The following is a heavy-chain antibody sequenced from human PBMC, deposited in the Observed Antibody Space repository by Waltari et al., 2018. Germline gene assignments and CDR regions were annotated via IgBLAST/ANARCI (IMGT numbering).Heavy chain of an antibody. CDR3: ARERNSVFDY. CDR2: IIPILGTA. V-gene: IGHV1-69*05. Sequence: QVQLVQSGAEVKKPGSSVKVSCKASGGTFSSYAISWVRQAPGQGLEWRGGIIPILGTANDAQKCQGRGTITTDESTSTAYMELSSWRSEYTAVYYCARERNSVFDYWGQGTLVTVSS. J-gene: IGHJ4*02. D-gene: IGHD2-15*01. CDR1: GGTFSSYA.